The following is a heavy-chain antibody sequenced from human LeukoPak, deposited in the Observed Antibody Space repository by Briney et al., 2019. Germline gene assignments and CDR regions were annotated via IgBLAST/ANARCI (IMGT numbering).Heavy chain of an antibody. CDR3: ARSRSSTSCHFGLCYYYYMDV. Sequence: GGSLRLSCAASGFTFSSYEMNWVRQAPGKGLEWVSYISSSGSTIYYADSVKGRFTISRDNAKNSLYLQMNSLRAEDTAVYYCARSRSSTSCHFGLCYYYYMDVWGKGTTVTISS. CDR2: ISSSGSTI. D-gene: IGHD2-2*01. CDR1: GFTFSSYE. J-gene: IGHJ6*03. V-gene: IGHV3-48*03.